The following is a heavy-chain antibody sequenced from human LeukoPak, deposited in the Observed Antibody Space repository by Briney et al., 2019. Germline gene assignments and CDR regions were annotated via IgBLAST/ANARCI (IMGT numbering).Heavy chain of an antibody. CDR3: ARSAGGGRGSYSLY. CDR1: GYSISSGFF. J-gene: IGHJ4*02. CDR2: IYHSGST. V-gene: IGHV4-38-2*02. Sequence: SETLSLTCTVSGYSISSGFFWGWIRQPPGKGLEWIGSIYHSGSTYYNSSLKSRVSISVDTSKNQFSLKLSSVTSADTAVYYCARSAGGGRGSYSLYWGQGTLVTVSS. D-gene: IGHD1-26*01.